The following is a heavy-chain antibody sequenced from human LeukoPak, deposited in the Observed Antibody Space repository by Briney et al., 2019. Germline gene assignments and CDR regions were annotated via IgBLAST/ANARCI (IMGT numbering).Heavy chain of an antibody. V-gene: IGHV4-4*02. J-gene: IGHJ4*02. Sequence: PSGTLSLTCAVSGGSISSSNWWSWVRQPPGKGLEWIGEIYHSGSTYYNPSLKSRVTISVDTSKNQFSLKLSSVTAADTAVYYCARHGGYSSSPGYWGQGTLVTVSS. D-gene: IGHD6-13*01. CDR3: ARHGGYSSSPGY. CDR2: IYHSGST. CDR1: GGSISSSNW.